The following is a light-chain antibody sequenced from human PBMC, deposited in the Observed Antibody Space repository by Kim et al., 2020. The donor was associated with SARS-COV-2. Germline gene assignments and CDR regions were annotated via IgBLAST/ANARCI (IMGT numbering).Light chain of an antibody. V-gene: IGLV2-23*02. CDR3: CSYAGHNIYV. CDR1: SSDIGNYKL. Sequence: QSALTQPASVSGSPGHSITISCTGTSSDIGNYKLVSWFQQFPAKAPKLMIYEVTKRPSGVSDRFSGSKSGNTASLTISGLLAEDEADYYCCSYAGHNIYVFGAGTKVTVL. CDR2: EVT. J-gene: IGLJ1*01.